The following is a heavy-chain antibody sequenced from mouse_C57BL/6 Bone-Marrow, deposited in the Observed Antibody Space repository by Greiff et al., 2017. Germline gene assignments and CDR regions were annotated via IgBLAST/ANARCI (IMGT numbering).Heavy chain of an antibody. J-gene: IGHJ4*01. D-gene: IGHD1-1*01. CDR2: ISSGSSTI. V-gene: IGHV5-17*01. CDR3: ARQTLYYYGSMDYAMDY. Sequence: EVKLVESGGGLVKPGGSLKLSCAASGFTFSDYGMHWVRQAPEKGLEWVAYISSGSSTIYYADTVKGRFTISRDNAKNTLFLQMTSLRSEDTAMYYCARQTLYYYGSMDYAMDYWGQGTSVTVSS. CDR1: GFTFSDYG.